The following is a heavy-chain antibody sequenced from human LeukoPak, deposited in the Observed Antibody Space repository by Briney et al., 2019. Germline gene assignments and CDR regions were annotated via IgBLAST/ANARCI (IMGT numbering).Heavy chain of an antibody. J-gene: IGHJ4*02. CDR2: VKSRSAGEAT. CDR3: TTALNDY. CDR1: GFSISNDW. V-gene: IGHV3-15*01. Sequence: GGSLRLSCAASGFSISNDWMSWVRQAPGKGLEWVARVKSRSAGEATDYAAPVKGRFTISRDDSKNTLYLQMNSLKTEDTAVYYCTTALNDYWGQGTLVTVSS.